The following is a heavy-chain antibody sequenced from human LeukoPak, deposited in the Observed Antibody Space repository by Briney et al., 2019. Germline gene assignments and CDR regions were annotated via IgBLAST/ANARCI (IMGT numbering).Heavy chain of an antibody. CDR2: IYYSGDT. CDR3: ARGYYYDSSDEGFDP. CDR1: RGSISGYS. D-gene: IGHD3-22*01. J-gene: IGHJ5*02. V-gene: IGHV4-59*03. Sequence: PSETLSLTCTVSRGSISGYSWSWIRQSPGGGLEWIGYIYYSGDTAYNPSLRSRVTMSVDTSKNQFSLQLRSMTTADTAVYYCARGYYYDSSDEGFDPWGQGTLVTVSS.